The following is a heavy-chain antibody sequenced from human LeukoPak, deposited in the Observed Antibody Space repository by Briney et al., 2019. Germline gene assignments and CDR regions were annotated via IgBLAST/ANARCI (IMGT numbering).Heavy chain of an antibody. V-gene: IGHV4-34*01. D-gene: IGHD3-22*01. CDR3: ARESKDYDSYFDY. J-gene: IGHJ4*02. Sequence: SETLSLTCAVYGGSFSGYYWSWIRRPPGKGLEWIGEINHSGSTNYNPSLKSRVTISVDTSKNQFSLKLSSVTAADTAVYYCARESKDYDSYFDYWGQGTLVTVSS. CDR2: INHSGST. CDR1: GGSFSGYY.